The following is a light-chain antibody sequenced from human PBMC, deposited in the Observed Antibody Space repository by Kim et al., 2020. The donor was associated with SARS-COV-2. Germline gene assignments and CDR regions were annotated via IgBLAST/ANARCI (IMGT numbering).Light chain of an antibody. CDR1: QSVSSNY. J-gene: IGKJ1*01. CDR3: QQYGTSPRT. Sequence: EIVLTQSPGTLSLSPGERATLSCRASQSVSSNYLAWYQHKPGQAPRLLIYGASSRATGIPDRFSGSGSGTDFTLTISRLEPEDFAVYYCQQYGTSPRTFGQGTKVYIK. CDR2: GAS. V-gene: IGKV3-20*01.